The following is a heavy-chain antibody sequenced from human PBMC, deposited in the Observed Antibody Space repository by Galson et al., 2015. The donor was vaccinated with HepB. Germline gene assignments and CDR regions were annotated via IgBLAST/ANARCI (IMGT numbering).Heavy chain of an antibody. CDR1: GFTFSDYY. CDR2: ISSSGSTI. CDR3: ARVSKRDTYYYGSGTYSYFDY. J-gene: IGHJ4*02. V-gene: IGHV3-11*01. Sequence: SLRLSCAASGFTFSDYYMTWIRQAPGMGLGWLSYISSSGSTIYYADSVKGRFTISRDNARNSLYLQMNSLRAEDTAVYYCARVSKRDTYYYGSGTYSYFDYWGQGTLLSVSS. D-gene: IGHD3-10*01.